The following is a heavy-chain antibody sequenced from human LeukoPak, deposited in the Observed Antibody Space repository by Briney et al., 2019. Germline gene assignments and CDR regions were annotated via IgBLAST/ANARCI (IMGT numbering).Heavy chain of an antibody. CDR2: IYYSGNT. D-gene: IGHD3-22*01. CDR1: GDTISRSSYH. V-gene: IGHV4-39*01. J-gene: IGHJ4*02. CDR3: ARHDAVYYYNGNGYFVDF. Sequence: SSETLSLSCSVSGDTISRSSYHWGWIRQPPGKGLEWIGSIYYSGNTYYSPSLKSRVTVSVDTTENLFSLKLTSVTAADTAIYYCARHDAVYYYNGNGYFVDFWGQGTLVTVSS.